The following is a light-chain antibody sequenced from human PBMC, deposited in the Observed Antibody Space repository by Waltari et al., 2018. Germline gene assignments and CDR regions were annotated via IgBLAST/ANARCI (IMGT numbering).Light chain of an antibody. CDR3: QQYNSWPFT. J-gene: IGKJ3*01. CDR2: AAS. Sequence: EKVLTPSPATLSVSPGERATLSCRASQSVSNHLAWYQQRPGQAPRLLIYAASSRAAGVPARFSGSGSGTEFTLTIDSLQSEDFAVYFCQQYNSWPFTFGPGTQVDIK. CDR1: QSVSNH. V-gene: IGKV3-15*01.